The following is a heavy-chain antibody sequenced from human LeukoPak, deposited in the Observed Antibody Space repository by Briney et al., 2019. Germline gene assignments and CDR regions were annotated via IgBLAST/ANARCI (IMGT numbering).Heavy chain of an antibody. V-gene: IGHV3-33*01. CDR2: IWYDGSNK. CDR1: GFTFSSYG. D-gene: IGHD3-22*01. Sequence: PGGSLRLSCAASGFTFSSYGMHWVRQAPGKGLEWVAVIWYDGSNKYYADSVKGRFTISRDNSKNTLYLQMNSLRAEDTAVYYCARDYYDSSGYPQHWGQGTLVTVSS. CDR3: ARDYYDSSGYPQH. J-gene: IGHJ1*01.